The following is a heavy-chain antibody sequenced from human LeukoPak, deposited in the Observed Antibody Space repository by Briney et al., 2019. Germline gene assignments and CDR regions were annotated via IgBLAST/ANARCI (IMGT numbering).Heavy chain of an antibody. V-gene: IGHV1-69*04. CDR2: IIPILGIA. J-gene: IGHJ5*02. CDR1: GGTFSSYA. CDR3: ARADPGWFRDQENNWFDP. D-gene: IGHD3-10*01. Sequence: GASVKVSCKASGGTFSSYAISWVRQAPGQGLEWMGRIIPILGIANYAQKFQGRVTITADKSTSTAYMELSSLRSEDTAVYYCARADPGWFRDQENNWFDPWGQGTLVTVSS.